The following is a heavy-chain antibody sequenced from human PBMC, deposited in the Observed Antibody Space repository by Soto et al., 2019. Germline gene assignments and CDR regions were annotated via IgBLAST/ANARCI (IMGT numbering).Heavy chain of an antibody. Sequence: QVQLVQSGAEVKKPGSSVKVSCKASGGTFSSYTISWVRQAPGQGLEWMGRIIPILGIANYAQKFQGRVMISADKSTSTAYMARGSLGSEDTAVYYCARENGDDTFPAFEIWGQGTMFTVSS. J-gene: IGHJ3*02. CDR2: IIPILGIA. D-gene: IGHD4-17*01. V-gene: IGHV1-69*08. CDR1: GGTFSSYT. CDR3: ARENGDDTFPAFEI.